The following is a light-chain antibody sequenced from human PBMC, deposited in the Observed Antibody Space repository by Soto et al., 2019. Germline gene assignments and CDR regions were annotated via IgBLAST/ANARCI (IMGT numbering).Light chain of an antibody. CDR1: QSISSW. J-gene: IGKJ1*01. CDR2: KAS. Sequence: GDRVTITCGASQSISSWLAWYQQKPGKAPKLLIYKASTLKSGVPSRFSGSGSGTDFTLTISSLEPEDFAVYYCQQRRNWPLTCGQGTKVDIK. CDR3: QQRRNWPLT. V-gene: IGKV1-5*03.